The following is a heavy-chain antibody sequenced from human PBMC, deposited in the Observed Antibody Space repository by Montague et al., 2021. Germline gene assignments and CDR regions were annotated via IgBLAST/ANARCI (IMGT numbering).Heavy chain of an antibody. CDR3: VRDRPTAWFDS. CDR2: ITSDGGDT. D-gene: IGHD5-18*01. J-gene: IGHJ5*01. CDR1: GFSFSSLW. Sequence: SLILSCAASGFSFSSLWMHWVRQAPGKGLVWVSQITSDGGDTNYXDSVKGRFTISRDNAKSTLYLQMNSLRDEDTAVYYCVRDRPTAWFDSWGQGTLVTVSS. V-gene: IGHV3-74*01.